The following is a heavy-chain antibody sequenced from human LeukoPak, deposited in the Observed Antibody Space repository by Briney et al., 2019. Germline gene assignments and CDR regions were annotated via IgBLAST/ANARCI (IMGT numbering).Heavy chain of an antibody. CDR1: GGTISSYY. J-gene: IGHJ4*01. V-gene: IGHV4-4*07. CDR3: CGGGFVKRPTGDW. Sequence: PSGTLSLTCTVSGGTISSYYWSWIRQPAGKGLEWIGRIYTSGSTTYNPSPKSGGTTSVPTTKNHFLPKLRSETTADTAGNYSCGGGFVKRPTGDWWGQATLVIVSA. CDR2: IYTSGST. D-gene: IGHD2-21*01.